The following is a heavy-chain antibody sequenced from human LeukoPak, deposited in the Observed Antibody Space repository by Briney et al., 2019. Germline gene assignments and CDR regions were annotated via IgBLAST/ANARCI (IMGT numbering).Heavy chain of an antibody. CDR3: ARVFDS. J-gene: IGHJ4*02. CDR1: GGSVYTSDYY. Sequence: SETLSLTCTVSGGSVYTSDYYWGWVRQPPGKGPEWIGDIFYTGKTNYNPSLKSRVSISIDTSKNQFSLKLTSVTAADTAVYYCARVFDSWGQETLVTVSS. CDR2: IFYTGKT. V-gene: IGHV4-39*07.